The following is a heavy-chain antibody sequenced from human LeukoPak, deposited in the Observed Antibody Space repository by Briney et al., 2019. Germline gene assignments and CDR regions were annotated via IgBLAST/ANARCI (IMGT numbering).Heavy chain of an antibody. J-gene: IGHJ4*02. CDR3: AKDDGGSFDY. CDR2: ISWNSGSM. Sequence: GRSLRLPCAASGFTFDDYAMHWVRQAPGKGLEWVSGISWNSGSMGYADSVKGRFTISRDNAKNSLYLQMNSLRAEDTALYYCAKDDGGSFDYWGQGTLVTVSS. CDR1: GFTFDDYA. V-gene: IGHV3-9*01.